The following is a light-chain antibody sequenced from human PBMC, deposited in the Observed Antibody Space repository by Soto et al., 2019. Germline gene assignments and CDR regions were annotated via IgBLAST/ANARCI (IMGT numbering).Light chain of an antibody. CDR3: SSFSSSSTRVV. V-gene: IGLV2-14*01. CDR1: SSDVGGYNY. Sequence: QSALTQPASVSGSPGQSITISCTGTSSDVGGYNYVSWYQQHPGKAPKLMIYDVSSRPSGVSNRFSGSKSGNTASLTISGLQAEDEADFYCSSFSSSSTRVVFGTGTKLTVL. CDR2: DVS. J-gene: IGLJ1*01.